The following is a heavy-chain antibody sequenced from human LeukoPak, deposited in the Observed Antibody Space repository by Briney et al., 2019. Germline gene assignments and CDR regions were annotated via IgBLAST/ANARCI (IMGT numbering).Heavy chain of an antibody. Sequence: GASVKVSCKASGYTFTSYGINWVRQAPGQGLEWMGWINPNSGDTKYAQKFQGRVTMTRDTSNNTVYMDLTRLIFDDTAMYYCARDGVFRFEVGDVYYYYMDVWGKGTTVIISS. D-gene: IGHD2-21*02. CDR3: ARDGVFRFEVGDVYYYYMDV. V-gene: IGHV1-2*02. CDR1: GYTFTSYG. J-gene: IGHJ6*03. CDR2: INPNSGDT.